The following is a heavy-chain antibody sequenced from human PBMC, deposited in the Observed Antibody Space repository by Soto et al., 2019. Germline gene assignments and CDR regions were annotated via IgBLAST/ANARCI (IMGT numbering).Heavy chain of an antibody. Sequence: GGSLGLSCAASGFTFSGSAMHWVRQASGKGLEWVGRIRSKANSYATAYAASVKGRFTISRDDSKNTAYLQMNSLKTEDTAVYYCTSLYSGSYSPSPRGPFDPWGQGTLVTVSS. CDR1: GFTFSGSA. CDR2: IRSKANSYAT. V-gene: IGHV3-73*01. J-gene: IGHJ5*02. CDR3: TSLYSGSYSPSPRGPFDP. D-gene: IGHD1-26*01.